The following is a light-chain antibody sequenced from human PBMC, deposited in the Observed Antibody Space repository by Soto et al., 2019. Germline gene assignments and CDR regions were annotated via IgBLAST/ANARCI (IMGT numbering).Light chain of an antibody. J-gene: IGKJ2*01. V-gene: IGKV3-20*01. CDR3: QLYGSAPPYT. CDR2: GAS. CDR1: QSVSSSY. Sequence: EIVLTQSPGTLSLSPGERATLSCRASQSVSSSYLAWYQQKPGQAPRLLIYGASSRATGIPDRFSGSGSGTDFTLTISRLEPEDFAVYYCQLYGSAPPYTFGQGTKLESK.